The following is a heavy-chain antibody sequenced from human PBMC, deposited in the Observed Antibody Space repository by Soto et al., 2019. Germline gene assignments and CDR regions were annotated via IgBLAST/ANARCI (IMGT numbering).Heavy chain of an antibody. CDR1: GASITFGGYS. CDR3: ARGGGSDSFDY. CDR2: INHLETT. V-gene: IGHV4-30-2*01. J-gene: IGHJ4*02. D-gene: IGHD1-26*01. Sequence: LSLTCTVSGASITFGGYSWSWIRQTPGKGLEWIGYINHLETTFYNPSFESRLTLSIDRAKNQFSLKLHSMSAADRAVYFCARGGGSDSFDYWGQGVLVTVSS.